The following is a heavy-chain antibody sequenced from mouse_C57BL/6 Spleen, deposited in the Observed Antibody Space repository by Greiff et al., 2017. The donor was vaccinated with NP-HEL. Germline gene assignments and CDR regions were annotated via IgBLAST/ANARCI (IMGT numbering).Heavy chain of an antibody. V-gene: IGHV5-4*01. CDR1: GFTFSSSA. CDR3: ARDRALRNAMDD. D-gene: IGHD3-3*01. J-gene: IGHJ4*01. Sequence: EVKLVESGGGLVKPGGSLKLSCAASGFTFSSSAMSWVRPTPEKRLEWVSTISDGGSYTYYPDNVKGRFTISRDNAKNNLYLQMRHLKSEDTAMYYCARDRALRNAMDDRGQGTSVTVSS. CDR2: ISDGGSYT.